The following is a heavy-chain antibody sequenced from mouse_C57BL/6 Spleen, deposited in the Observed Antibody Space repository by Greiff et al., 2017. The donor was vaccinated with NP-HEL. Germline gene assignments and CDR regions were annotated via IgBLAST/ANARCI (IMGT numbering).Heavy chain of an antibody. CDR2: INPNNGGT. CDR1: GYTFTDYN. J-gene: IGHJ1*03. Sequence: EVQLQQSGPELVKPGASVKMSCKASGYTFTDYNMHWVKQSHGKSLEWIGYINPNNGGTSYNQKFKGKATLTVNKSSSTAYMELRSLTSEDSAVYYRASGRSYGSRRYFDVWGTGTTVTVSS. D-gene: IGHD1-1*01. V-gene: IGHV1-22*01. CDR3: ASGRSYGSRRYFDV.